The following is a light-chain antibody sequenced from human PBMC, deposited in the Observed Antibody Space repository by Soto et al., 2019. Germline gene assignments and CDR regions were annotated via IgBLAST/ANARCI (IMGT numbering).Light chain of an antibody. Sequence: QSALTQPRSVSGTPGQSVTISCTGTSSDVGGDNYVSWYQQHPGKAPKLMIYDITKRPSGVPDRFSGSKSGNTASLTISGLLAEDEAEYYCCSYGGSFYVFGTGTKLTVL. CDR3: CSYGGSFYV. CDR1: SSDVGGDNY. CDR2: DIT. V-gene: IGLV2-11*01. J-gene: IGLJ1*01.